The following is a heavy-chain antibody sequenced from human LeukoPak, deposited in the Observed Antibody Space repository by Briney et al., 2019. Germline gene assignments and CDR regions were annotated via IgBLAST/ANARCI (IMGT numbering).Heavy chain of an antibody. J-gene: IGHJ6*02. CDR2: ISGGSEDT. D-gene: IGHD6-13*01. V-gene: IGHV3-23*01. CDR3: ARTIAQYSNSWLYFYYGLDV. CDR1: GFAFGGYA. Sequence: GGSLRLSCTASGFAFGGYAMSWVRQAPGKGLEWVSSISGGSEDTYYAGSVKGRFTISRDNSKSTLYLQMNSLRAEDTAVYYCARTIAQYSNSWLYFYYGLDVWGRGTTVTVS.